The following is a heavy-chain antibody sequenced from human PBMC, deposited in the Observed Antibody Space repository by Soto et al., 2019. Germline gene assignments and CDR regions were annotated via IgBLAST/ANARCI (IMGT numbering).Heavy chain of an antibody. V-gene: IGHV3-66*01. Sequence: PGGSLRLSCAASGFTVSSNYMSWVRQAPGKGLEWVSVIYSGGSTYYADSVKGGFTISRDNSKNTLYLQMNSLRAEDTAVYYCAKDYDRSFGYWGQGTLVTVSS. D-gene: IGHD3-9*01. J-gene: IGHJ4*02. CDR1: GFTVSSNY. CDR2: IYSGGST. CDR3: AKDYDRSFGY.